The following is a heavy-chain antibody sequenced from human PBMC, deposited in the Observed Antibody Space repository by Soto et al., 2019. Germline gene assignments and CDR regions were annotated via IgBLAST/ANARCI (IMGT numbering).Heavy chain of an antibody. J-gene: IGHJ4*02. CDR2: IRSKANSYAT. Sequence: EVQLVESGGGLVQPGGSLKLSCAASGFTFSGSAMHWVRQASGKGLEWVGRIRSKANSYATTYGASVKGRFTISRDDSKKTAYLQMNSLKTEDTAVYYCTRRYYYDTSGYYQGDYWGQGTLVTVSS. CDR3: TRRYYYDTSGYYQGDY. V-gene: IGHV3-73*02. D-gene: IGHD3-22*01. CDR1: GFTFSGSA.